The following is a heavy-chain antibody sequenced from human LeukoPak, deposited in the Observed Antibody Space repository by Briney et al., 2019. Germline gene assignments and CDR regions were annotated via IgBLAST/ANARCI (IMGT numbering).Heavy chain of an antibody. CDR1: GDSVSTNSAT. V-gene: IGHV6-1*01. D-gene: IGHD6-19*01. Sequence: SQTLSLTCAISGDSVSTNSATWTWIRQSPSRGLEWLGRTYYESKWSNDYAVSVQSRITINPDTSKNQFSLQLNSVTPEDTAVYYCAKEMALGIAVAGFFDFWGQGTLVTVSS. J-gene: IGHJ4*02. CDR3: AKEMALGIAVAGFFDF. CDR2: TYYESKWSN.